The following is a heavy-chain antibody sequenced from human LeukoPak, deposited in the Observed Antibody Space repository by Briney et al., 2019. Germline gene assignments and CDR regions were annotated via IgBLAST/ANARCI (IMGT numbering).Heavy chain of an antibody. V-gene: IGHV1-8*01. J-gene: IGHJ5*02. CDR2: INPNSLIP. CDR1: GYTLSYYD. CDR3: ARVKRVPEVWFDP. Sequence: ASVTVSCKASGYTLSYYDINWVRHAPGQGLEYMGWINPNSLIPGYAQKFQGRVTLTMDTSINTAYMELSGLTSDDTAVYYCARVKRVPEVWFDPWGQGTLVTVSS. D-gene: IGHD6-25*01.